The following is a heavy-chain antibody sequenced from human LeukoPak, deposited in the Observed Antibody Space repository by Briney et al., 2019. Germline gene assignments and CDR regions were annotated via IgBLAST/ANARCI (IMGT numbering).Heavy chain of an antibody. CDR3: AKAPVTTCRGAYCYPFDY. Sequence: PGGSLSLSCAATEFTLSSYAVSWVRQASGKGLEWVSASSDSGNTYHADSVKGRFTISRDSSKNTLFLQMNRLRPEDAAVYYCAKAPVTTCRGAYCYPFDYWGQGTLVTVSS. CDR1: EFTLSSYA. J-gene: IGHJ4*02. D-gene: IGHD2-21*01. CDR2: SSDSGNT. V-gene: IGHV3-23*01.